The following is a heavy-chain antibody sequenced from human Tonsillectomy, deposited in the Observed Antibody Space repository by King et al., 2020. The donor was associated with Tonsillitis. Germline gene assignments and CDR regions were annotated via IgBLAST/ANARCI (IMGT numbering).Heavy chain of an antibody. Sequence: VQLVQSGGGLVQPGGSLTVSCAASGFTFNTFAMSWVRQAPGKGLEWVSTISGSGGTTHYADSVKGRFTISRDNSKNTLHLQMKSLRAEDTALYYCAKVRRPPMNDILTAYIIDFDYWGQGTLAIVSS. J-gene: IGHJ4*02. V-gene: IGHV3-23*04. CDR3: AKVRRPPMNDILTAYIIDFDY. CDR2: ISGSGGTT. CDR1: GFTFNTFA. D-gene: IGHD3-9*01.